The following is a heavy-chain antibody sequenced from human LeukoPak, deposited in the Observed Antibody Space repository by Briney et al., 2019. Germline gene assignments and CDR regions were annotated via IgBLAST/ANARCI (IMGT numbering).Heavy chain of an antibody. CDR3: ARGGMKDIVVVPAALEI. J-gene: IGHJ3*02. Sequence: SETLSLTCTVSGGSISSSSYYWSWIRQPAGKGLEWIGRIYTSGSTNYNPSLKSRVTISVDTSKNQFSLKLSSVTAADTAVYYCARGGMKDIVVVPAALEIWGQGTMVTVSS. CDR1: GGSISSSSYY. CDR2: IYTSGST. D-gene: IGHD2-2*01. V-gene: IGHV4-61*02.